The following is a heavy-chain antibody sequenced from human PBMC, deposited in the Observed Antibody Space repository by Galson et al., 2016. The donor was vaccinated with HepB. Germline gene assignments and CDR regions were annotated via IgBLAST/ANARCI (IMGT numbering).Heavy chain of an antibody. V-gene: IGHV3-30-3*01. D-gene: IGHD5-18*01. CDR2: ISYDGSTK. CDR1: GFTFSDHA. CDR3: ARCVDTSMAPFDY. J-gene: IGHJ4*02. Sequence: SLRLSCAASGFTFSDHAMHWVRQAPGKGLEWVAVISYDGSTKYYADSVKGRFTISRDNSKNTLYLQMNSLRPEDTAVYYCARCVDTSMAPFDYWGQGTLLTVSS.